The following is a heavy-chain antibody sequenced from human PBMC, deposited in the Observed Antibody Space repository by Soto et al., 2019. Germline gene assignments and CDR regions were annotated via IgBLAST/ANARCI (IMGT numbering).Heavy chain of an antibody. D-gene: IGHD6-13*01. CDR1: GFTFSSYA. CDR3: AKDQSSSWYKGDAFDI. CDR2: ISGSGGST. Sequence: GGSLRLSCAASGFTFSSYAMSWVRQAPGKGLEWVSAISGSGGSTYYADSVKGRFTISRDNSKNTLYLQMNSLRAEDTAVYYCAKDQSSSWYKGDAFDIWGQGTMVTVSS. J-gene: IGHJ3*02. V-gene: IGHV3-23*01.